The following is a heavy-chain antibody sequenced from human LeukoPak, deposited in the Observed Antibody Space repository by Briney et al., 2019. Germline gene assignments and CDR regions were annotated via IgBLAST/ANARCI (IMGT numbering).Heavy chain of an antibody. V-gene: IGHV3-21*01. Sequence: GGSLRLSCAASGFTFSSYSMNWVRQAPGKGLEWVSSISSSSSYIYYADSVKGRFTISRDNAKNSLYLQMNSLRVEDTAVYYCASTDYYDISGYYYWGQGSLVTVSS. CDR2: ISSSSSYI. D-gene: IGHD3-22*01. CDR1: GFTFSSYS. CDR3: ASTDYYDISGYYY. J-gene: IGHJ4*02.